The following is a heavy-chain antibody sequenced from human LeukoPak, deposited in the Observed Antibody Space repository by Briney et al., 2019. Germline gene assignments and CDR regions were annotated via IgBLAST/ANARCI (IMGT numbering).Heavy chain of an antibody. Sequence: GGSLRLSCVASGFTFSGFEMNWVRQAPGKGLEWVSYISSSYRTIYYADSVKGRFTVSRDNAKNSLYLQMNSLRAEDTAVYYCARGYCSGGSCYFDYWGQGTLVTVSS. CDR2: ISSSYRTI. D-gene: IGHD2-15*01. J-gene: IGHJ4*02. CDR3: ARGYCSGGSCYFDY. V-gene: IGHV3-48*03. CDR1: GFTFSGFE.